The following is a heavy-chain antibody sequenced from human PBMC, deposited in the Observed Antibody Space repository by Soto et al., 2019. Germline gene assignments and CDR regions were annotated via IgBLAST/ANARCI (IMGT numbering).Heavy chain of an antibody. D-gene: IGHD1-26*01. CDR1: GFTFSSYA. J-gene: IGHJ4*02. CDR3: ARDRVGAKVGYFDY. V-gene: IGHV3-30-3*01. Sequence: ESGGGVVQPGRSLRLSCAASGFTFSSYAMHWVRQAPGKGLEWVAVISYDGSNKYYADSVKGRFTISRDNSKNTLYLQMNSLRAEDTAVYYCARDRVGAKVGYFDYWGQGTLVTVSS. CDR2: ISYDGSNK.